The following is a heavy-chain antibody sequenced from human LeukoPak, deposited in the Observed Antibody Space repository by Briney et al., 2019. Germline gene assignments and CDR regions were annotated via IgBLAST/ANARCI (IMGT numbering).Heavy chain of an antibody. J-gene: IGHJ4*02. CDR3: ARDRRIMITFGGVIATPGY. D-gene: IGHD3-16*02. CDR2: INPNSGGT. V-gene: IGHV1-2*06. CDR1: GYTFPSYY. Sequence: GSVKVSCKASGYTFPSYYMHWVRQAPGQGLEWMGRINPNSGGTNYAQKFQGRVTMTRDTSISTAYMELSRLRSDDTAVYYCARDRRIMITFGGVIATPGYWGQGTLVTVSS.